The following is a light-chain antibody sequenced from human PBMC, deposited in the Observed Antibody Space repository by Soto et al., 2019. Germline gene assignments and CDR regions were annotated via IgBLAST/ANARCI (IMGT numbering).Light chain of an antibody. V-gene: IGKV3-15*01. CDR2: GAS. CDR3: LNYNEWPRWT. CDR1: QSVASS. Sequence: EIVMTQSPATLSVSPGERATLSCWASQSVASSLAWYQQQPGQAPRLLIYGASTRATGVPARFSGSGSGTDFTLPISTLQSEDFGVYYCLNYNEWPRWTFGQGTKVDI. J-gene: IGKJ1*01.